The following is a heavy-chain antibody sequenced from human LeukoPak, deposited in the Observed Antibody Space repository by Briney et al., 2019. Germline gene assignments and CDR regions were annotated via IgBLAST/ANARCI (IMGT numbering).Heavy chain of an antibody. Sequence: GSLRLSCAASGFTFSTYDMHWVRQAPGKGLEWVAIISYDGSGKYYADSVKGRFTISRDNSKNTLYLQMNSLRAEDTAVYYCAKDFGEAAFDIWGQGTMVTVSS. D-gene: IGHD3-10*01. CDR2: ISYDGSGK. V-gene: IGHV3-30*18. CDR1: GFTFSTYD. CDR3: AKDFGEAAFDI. J-gene: IGHJ3*02.